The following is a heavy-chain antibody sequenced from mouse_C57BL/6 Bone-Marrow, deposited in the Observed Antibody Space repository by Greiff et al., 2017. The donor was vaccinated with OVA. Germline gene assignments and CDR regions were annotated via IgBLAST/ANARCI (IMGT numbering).Heavy chain of an antibody. Sequence: EVQLQESGGGLVQPGGSMKLSCAASGFTFSDAWMDWVRQSPEKGLEWVAEIRNKANNHATYYAESVKGRFTISRDDSKSSVYLQRNSLRAEDTGIYYCTRLTAQATGFAYWGQGTLVTVSA. CDR2: IRNKANNHAT. D-gene: IGHD3-2*02. J-gene: IGHJ3*01. V-gene: IGHV6-6*01. CDR3: TRLTAQATGFAY. CDR1: GFTFSDAW.